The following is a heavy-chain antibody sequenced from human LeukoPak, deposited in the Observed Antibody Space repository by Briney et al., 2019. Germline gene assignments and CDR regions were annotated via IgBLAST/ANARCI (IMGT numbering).Heavy chain of an antibody. CDR1: GYSISSGYY. CDR2: IYHSGST. J-gene: IGHJ4*02. Sequence: SETLSLTCAVSGYSISSGYYWGWIRQPPGKGLEWIGSIYHSGSTYYNPSLKSRVTISVDTSKNQFSLKLSSVTAADTAIYYCASQPYYESSGYYFYWGQGTLVTVSS. CDR3: ASQPYYESSGYYFY. D-gene: IGHD3-22*01. V-gene: IGHV4-38-2*01.